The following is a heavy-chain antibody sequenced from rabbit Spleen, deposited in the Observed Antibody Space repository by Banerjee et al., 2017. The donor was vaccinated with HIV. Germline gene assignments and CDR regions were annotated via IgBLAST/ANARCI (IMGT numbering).Heavy chain of an antibody. V-gene: IGHV1S45*01. CDR2: AYAGSSDST. CDR1: GFSFSSRYD. Sequence: QEQLVESGGGLVKPGASLTLTCTASGFSFSSRYDMCWVRQAPGKGLEWVACAYAGSSDSTYSATWAKGRFTISKTSSTTVTLQMTSLTAADTATYFCARDAGTSFSTYGMDLWGPGTLVTVS. CDR3: ARDAGTSFSTYGMDL. D-gene: IGHD8-1*01. J-gene: IGHJ6*01.